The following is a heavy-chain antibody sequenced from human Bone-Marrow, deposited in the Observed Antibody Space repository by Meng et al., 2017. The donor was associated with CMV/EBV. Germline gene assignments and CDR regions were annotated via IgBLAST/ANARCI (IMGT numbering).Heavy chain of an antibody. J-gene: IGHJ6*02. CDR1: GGTFSSYA. CDR2: IIPILGIA. Sequence: SVKVSCKASGGTFSSYAISWVRQAPGQGLEWMGGIIPILGIANYAQKFQGRVTITADKSTSTAYMELSSLRSEDTAVYYCARDTGDCSSTSCHTWRDYYYYGMDVWGQGTTVTVSS. D-gene: IGHD2-2*02. V-gene: IGHV1-69*10. CDR3: ARDTGDCSSTSCHTWRDYYYYGMDV.